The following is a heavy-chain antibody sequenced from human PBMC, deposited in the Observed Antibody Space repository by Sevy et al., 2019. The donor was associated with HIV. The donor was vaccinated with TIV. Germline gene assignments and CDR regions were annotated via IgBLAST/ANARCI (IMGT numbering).Heavy chain of an antibody. CDR1: GGSFSGYY. J-gene: IGHJ4*02. Sequence: SETLSLTCAVYGGSFSGYYWSWIRQPPGKGLEWIGEINHSGSTNYNPSLKSRVTISVDTSKNQFSLKLSSVTAADTAVYYCARFGLELTSSSYFDYWGRGTLVTVSS. CDR2: INHSGST. CDR3: ARFGLELTSSSYFDY. D-gene: IGHD1-7*01. V-gene: IGHV4-34*01.